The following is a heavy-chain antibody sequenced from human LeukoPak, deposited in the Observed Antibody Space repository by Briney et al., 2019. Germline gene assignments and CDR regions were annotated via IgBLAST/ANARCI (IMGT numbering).Heavy chain of an antibody. D-gene: IGHD2-2*01. Sequence: PGGSLRLSCAASGFTFDDYAMHWVRHAPGKGLEWVSGISWNSGSIGYADSVKGRFTISRDNAKNSLYLQMNSLRAEDTALYYCAKDISSSTIETFDPWGQGTLVTVSS. CDR3: AKDISSSTIETFDP. J-gene: IGHJ5*02. CDR2: ISWNSGSI. CDR1: GFTFDDYA. V-gene: IGHV3-9*01.